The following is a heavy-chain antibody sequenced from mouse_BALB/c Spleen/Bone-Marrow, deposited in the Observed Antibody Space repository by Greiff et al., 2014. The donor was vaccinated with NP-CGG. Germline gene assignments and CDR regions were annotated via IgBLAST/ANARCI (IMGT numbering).Heavy chain of an antibody. CDR3: ARELGLRLAY. CDR1: GYTFSSYW. V-gene: IGHV1-9*01. D-gene: IGHD3-1*01. CDR2: ILPGSGST. Sequence: VKLMESGAELMKPGASVKISCKATGYTFSSYWIEWVKQRPGHGLEWIGEILPGSGSTNYNEKFKGKATFTADTSSNTAYMQLSSPTSEDSAVYYCARELGLRLAYWGQGTLVTVSA. J-gene: IGHJ3*01.